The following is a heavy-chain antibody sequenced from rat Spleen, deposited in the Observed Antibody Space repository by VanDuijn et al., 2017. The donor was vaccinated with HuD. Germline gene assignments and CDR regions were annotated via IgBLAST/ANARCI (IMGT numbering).Heavy chain of an antibody. Sequence: EVQLVESGGGLVQPGRSLKLSCAASGFTFSDYYMAWVRQAPKKGLAWVASISYEGSSTYYGDSVKGRFTISRDNAKSTLYLQMNSLRSEDTATYYCASHTMGSFAYWGQGTLVTVSS. V-gene: IGHV5-22*01. CDR2: ISYEGSST. D-gene: IGHD1-7*01. J-gene: IGHJ3*01. CDR3: ASHTMGSFAY. CDR1: GFTFSDYY.